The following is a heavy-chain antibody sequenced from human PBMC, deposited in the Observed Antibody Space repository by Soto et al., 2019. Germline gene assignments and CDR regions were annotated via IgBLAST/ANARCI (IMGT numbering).Heavy chain of an antibody. J-gene: IGHJ1*01. CDR3: ARGAVTGSPQH. D-gene: IGHD6-19*01. V-gene: IGHV4-39*01. CDR2: IYYSGST. Sequence: QLQLQESGPGLVKPSETLSLTCTVSGGSISSSSYYWGWIRQPPGKGLEWIGSIYYSGSTYYNPSLKSRVTISVDTSKNQFSLKLSSVTAADTAVYYCARGAVTGSPQHWGQGTLVTVSS. CDR1: GGSISSSSYY.